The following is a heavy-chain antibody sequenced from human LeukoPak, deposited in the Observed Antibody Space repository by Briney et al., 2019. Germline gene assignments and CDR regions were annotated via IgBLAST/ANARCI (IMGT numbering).Heavy chain of an antibody. J-gene: IGHJ3*02. Sequence: SETLSLTCTVSGGSISSGYYYWGCIRQPPGKGLEWVGSIYPSGGTYYNPSLKSRITISVDTSKNQFSLKLRSVTAADTAVYYCARHGGLGDSFDIWGQGTMVTVSS. CDR2: IYPSGGT. V-gene: IGHV4-39*01. D-gene: IGHD3/OR15-3a*01. CDR1: GGSISSGYYY. CDR3: ARHGGLGDSFDI.